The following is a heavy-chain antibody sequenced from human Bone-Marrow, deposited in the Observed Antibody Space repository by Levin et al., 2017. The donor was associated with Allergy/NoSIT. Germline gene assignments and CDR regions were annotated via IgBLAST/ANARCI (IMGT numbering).Heavy chain of an antibody. J-gene: IGHJ4*02. CDR3: AKGGGGYYDSSGYLDY. V-gene: IGHV3-30*18. D-gene: IGHD3-22*01. CDR1: GFTFSSYG. Sequence: GGSLRLSCAASGFTFSSYGMHWVRQAPGKGLEWVAVISYDGSNKYYADSVKGRFTISRDNSKNTLYLQMNSLRAEDTAVYYCAKGGGGYYDSSGYLDYWGQGTLVTVSS. CDR2: ISYDGSNK.